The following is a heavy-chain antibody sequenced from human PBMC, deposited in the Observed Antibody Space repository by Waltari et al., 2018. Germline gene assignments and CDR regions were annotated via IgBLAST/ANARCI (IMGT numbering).Heavy chain of an antibody. V-gene: IGHV3-21*01. CDR3: ARAQLTMARNLDL. CDR2: ISSSSSYI. J-gene: IGHJ2*01. D-gene: IGHD3-10*01. Sequence: EVQLVESGGGLVKPGGSLRLSCAASGFTFRSYSMNWVRQAPGKGLEWVSSISSSSSYIYYADSVKGRFTISRDNAKNSLYLQMNSLRAEDTSVYYCARAQLTMARNLDLWGRGTLVTVSS. CDR1: GFTFRSYS.